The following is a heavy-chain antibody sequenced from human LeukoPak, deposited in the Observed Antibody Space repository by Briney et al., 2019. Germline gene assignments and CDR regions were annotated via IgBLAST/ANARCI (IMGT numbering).Heavy chain of an antibody. D-gene: IGHD6-13*01. CDR2: IDPSDSYT. Sequence: GESLKISCKGSGYRFTSYWISWVRQMPGKGLEWMGRIDPSDSYTNYSPSFQGHVTISADKSISTAYLQWSSLKASDTAMYYCASRPIGSSWPFDYWGQGTLDTVSS. CDR3: ASRPIGSSWPFDY. J-gene: IGHJ4*02. V-gene: IGHV5-10-1*01. CDR1: GYRFTSYW.